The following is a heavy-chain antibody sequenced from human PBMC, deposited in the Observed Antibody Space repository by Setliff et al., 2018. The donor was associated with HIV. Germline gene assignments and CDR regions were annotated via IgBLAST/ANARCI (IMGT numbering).Heavy chain of an antibody. CDR2: IHYSGNT. J-gene: IGHJ4*02. V-gene: IGHV4-59*08. D-gene: IGHD6-13*01. CDR3: ARRYSSSWYFDY. CDR1: GGSISYY. Sequence: PSETLSLTCTVSGGSISYYWSWIRQPPGKGLEWIGYIHYSGNTNYNPSLKSRVTMSVDTSNNQVSLKLTSASAADTAVYYCARRYSSSWYFDYWGRGTLVTASS.